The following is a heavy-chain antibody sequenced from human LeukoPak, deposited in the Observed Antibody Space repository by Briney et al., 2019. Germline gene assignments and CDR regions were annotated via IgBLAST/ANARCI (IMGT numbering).Heavy chain of an antibody. CDR3: ARDLIVGGTAILGY. CDR1: GFTFSSYG. Sequence: GGSLRLSCAASGFTFSSYGMHWVRQAPGKGLEWVAFIRYDGSNKYYADSVKGRFTISRDNAKNSLYLQMNSLRAEDTAVYYCARDLIVGGTAILGYWGQGTLVTVSS. V-gene: IGHV3-30*02. D-gene: IGHD1-26*01. J-gene: IGHJ4*02. CDR2: IRYDGSNK.